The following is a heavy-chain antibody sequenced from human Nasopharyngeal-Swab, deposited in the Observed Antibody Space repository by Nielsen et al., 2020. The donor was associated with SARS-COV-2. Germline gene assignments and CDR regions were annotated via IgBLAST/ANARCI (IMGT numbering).Heavy chain of an antibody. CDR2: INHSGST. CDR3: ARGPGYCSSTSCHAYFDY. D-gene: IGHD2-2*01. Sequence: SQTLSLTCAVNGGSFSGYYWSWIRQPPGKGLEWIGEINHSGSTNYNPSLKSRVTISVDTSKNQFSLKLSSVTAADTAVYYCARGPGYCSSTSCHAYFDYWGQGTLVTVSS. CDR1: GGSFSGYY. J-gene: IGHJ4*02. V-gene: IGHV4-34*01.